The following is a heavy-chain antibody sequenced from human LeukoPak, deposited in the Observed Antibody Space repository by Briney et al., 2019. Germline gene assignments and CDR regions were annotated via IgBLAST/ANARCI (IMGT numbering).Heavy chain of an antibody. CDR3: AREGGRTWIQLWFAALGYFDL. CDR1: GGSFSGYY. V-gene: IGHV4-34*01. J-gene: IGHJ2*01. Sequence: SETLSLTCAVYGGSFSGYYWSWIRQPPGKGLEWIGEINHSGSTNYNPSLKSRVTISVDTSKNQFSLKLSSVTAADTAVYYCAREGGRTWIQLWFAALGYFDLWGRGTLVTVSS. CDR2: INHSGST. D-gene: IGHD5-18*01.